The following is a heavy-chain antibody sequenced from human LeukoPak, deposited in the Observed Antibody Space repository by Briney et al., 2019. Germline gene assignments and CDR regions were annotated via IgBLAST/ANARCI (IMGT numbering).Heavy chain of an antibody. J-gene: IGHJ4*02. CDR3: ARGRDDSDHYFAY. CDR1: GFTFTGVY. D-gene: IGHD3-22*01. Sequence: GASVKVSCKASGFTFTGVYIHWVRQAPGQGLEWIAWINPQSGATNYAQKFRGRVTMSRDVAISTAYMEVNSLTFDDTAVYYGARGRDDSDHYFAYWGQGTLVTVSS. CDR2: INPQSGAT. V-gene: IGHV1-2*02.